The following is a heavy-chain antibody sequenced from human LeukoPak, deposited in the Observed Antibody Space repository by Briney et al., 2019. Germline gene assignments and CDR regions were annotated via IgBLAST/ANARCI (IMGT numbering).Heavy chain of an antibody. V-gene: IGHV3-74*01. CDR3: ARDQLYCSGGFCYFDY. D-gene: IGHD2-15*01. J-gene: IGHJ4*02. CDR1: GFTFSSHW. Sequence: PGGSLRLSCAASGFTFSSHWMHWVRQAPGKGLVWVSRINSDGSSTTYADSVRGRFTISRDNAKNTLYLQMNSLRAEDTAVYYCARDQLYCSGGFCYFDYWGQGTLVTVSS. CDR2: INSDGSST.